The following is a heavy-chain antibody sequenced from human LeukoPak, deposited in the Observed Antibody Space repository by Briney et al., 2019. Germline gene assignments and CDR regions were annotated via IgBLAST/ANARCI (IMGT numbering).Heavy chain of an antibody. CDR2: IYYSRST. J-gene: IGHJ4*02. CDR1: GGSISSYY. D-gene: IGHD3-22*01. CDR3: ARSRFYYDSSGYYLY. V-gene: IGHV4-59*08. Sequence: PSETLSLTCTVSGGSISSYYWSWIRQPPGRGLEWIGYIYYSRSTNYNPSLKSRVTISVDTSKNQFSLKLSSVTAADTAVYYCARSRFYYDSSGYYLYWGQGTLVTVSS.